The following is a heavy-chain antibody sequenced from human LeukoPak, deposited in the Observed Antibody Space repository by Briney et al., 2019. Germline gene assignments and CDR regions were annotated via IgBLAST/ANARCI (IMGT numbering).Heavy chain of an antibody. D-gene: IGHD6-13*01. CDR2: MNPNSGNT. CDR1: VYTFTSYD. J-gene: IGHJ5*02. Sequence: GASVKVSCKASVYTFTSYDINWVRQATGQGLEWMGWMNPNSGNTGYAQKFQGRVTMTRNTSISTAYMELSSLRFEDTAVYYCAREGSSSSGSDPWGQGTLVTVSS. V-gene: IGHV1-8*01. CDR3: AREGSSSSGSDP.